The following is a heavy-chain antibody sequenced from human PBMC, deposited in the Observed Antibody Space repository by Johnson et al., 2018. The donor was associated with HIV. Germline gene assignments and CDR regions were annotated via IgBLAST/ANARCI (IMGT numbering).Heavy chain of an antibody. CDR1: GFTFDDYA. Sequence: VQLVESGGGLVQPGRSLRLSCAASGFTFDDYAMHWVRQAPGKGLEWVSSISWNSGSIGYADSVKGRFTISRDNSKNSLYLQMNSLRAEDTALYYCANFGLYYYDSSGYFEDAFDIWGQGTMVTVSS. J-gene: IGHJ3*02. V-gene: IGHV3-9*01. D-gene: IGHD3-22*01. CDR2: ISWNSGSI. CDR3: ANFGLYYYDSSGYFEDAFDI.